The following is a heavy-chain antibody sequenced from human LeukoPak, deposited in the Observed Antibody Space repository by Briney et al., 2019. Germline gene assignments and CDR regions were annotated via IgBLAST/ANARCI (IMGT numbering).Heavy chain of an antibody. Sequence: GESLKISCKGSGYSFTSYCIGWVRQMPGKGREWMGIIYPGDSDTRYSPSFQGQVTISADKSISTAYLQWSSLKAADTAMYYCARGGGSYEDYFDYWGQGTLVTVSS. CDR3: ARGGGSYEDYFDY. CDR2: IYPGDSDT. V-gene: IGHV5-51*01. J-gene: IGHJ4*02. CDR1: GYSFTSYC. D-gene: IGHD1-26*01.